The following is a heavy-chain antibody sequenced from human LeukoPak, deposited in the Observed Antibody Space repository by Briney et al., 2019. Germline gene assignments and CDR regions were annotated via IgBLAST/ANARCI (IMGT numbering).Heavy chain of an antibody. CDR1: GGSISSYY. V-gene: IGHV4-59*05. CDR2: IYYSGST. CDR3: ARQKGYSSSIDAFDY. D-gene: IGHD6-13*01. Sequence: SETLSLTCTVSGGSISSYYWSWIRQPPGKGLEWIGSIYYSGSTYYNPSLKSRVTISVDTSKNQFSLKLSSVTAADTAVYYCARQKGYSSSIDAFDYWGQGTLVTVSS. J-gene: IGHJ4*02.